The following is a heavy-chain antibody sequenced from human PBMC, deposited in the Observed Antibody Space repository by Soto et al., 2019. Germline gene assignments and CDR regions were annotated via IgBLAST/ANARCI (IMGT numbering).Heavy chain of an antibody. V-gene: IGHV3-9*01. D-gene: IGHD3-3*01. CDR2: ISWNSDSI. CDR3: TKVGGLYDFWSGPLHFDL. J-gene: IGHJ4*02. CDR1: GFIFDDFA. Sequence: EAQLVESGGGLVQPGRSLRLSCAGSGFIFDDFAIHWVRQAPGKGLEWVSGISWNSDSIGYADSVKGRFTISRDNTKNPLYLQKNRLRVEETALYYCTKVGGLYDFWSGPLHFDLWGQGTLVTVSS.